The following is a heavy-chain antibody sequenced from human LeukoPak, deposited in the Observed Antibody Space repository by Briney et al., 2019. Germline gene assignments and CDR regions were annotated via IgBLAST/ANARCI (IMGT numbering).Heavy chain of an antibody. CDR3: ARDGYNNHYYFDY. CDR2: ISAYNGNT. CDR1: GYTFTSYG. J-gene: IGHJ4*02. D-gene: IGHD5-24*01. V-gene: IGHV1-18*01. Sequence: ASVKVSCKASGYTFTSYGISWVRQAPGQGLEWMGWISAYNGNTNYAQKFQGRVTITADESTSTAYMELSSLRSEDTAVYYCARDGYNNHYYFDYWGQGTLVTVSS.